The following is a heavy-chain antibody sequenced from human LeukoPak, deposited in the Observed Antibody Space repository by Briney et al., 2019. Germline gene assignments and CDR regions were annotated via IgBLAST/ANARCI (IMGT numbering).Heavy chain of an antibody. CDR2: IAVTPDGPAT. D-gene: IGHD6-6*01. Sequence: PGGSLRLSCAASGFTFNLAWMSWVRQTPGKGLQWVARIAVTPDGPATDYATPVRGRFLISRDDSRNMVYLEMSSLSTDDTAVYYCVWSSTWNRRFYLDQWGQGTLVTVSS. V-gene: IGHV3-15*04. J-gene: IGHJ4*02. CDR3: VWSSTWNRRFYLDQ. CDR1: GFTFNLAW.